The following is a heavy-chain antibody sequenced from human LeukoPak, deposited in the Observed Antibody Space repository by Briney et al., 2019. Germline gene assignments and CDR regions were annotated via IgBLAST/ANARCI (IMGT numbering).Heavy chain of an antibody. V-gene: IGHV3-48*04. J-gene: IGHJ6*03. CDR2: MSRSGDII. CDR1: GFTFSDYN. Sequence: GGSLRLSCAASGFTFSDYNMNWVRQVPGKGLRSGSYMSRSGDIIYYADSLKGRFTISRDNDKNSLYLQMNSLRAEDTAVYYCARDPYSGAYYEGYYYYYMDVWGKGTTVTVSS. CDR3: ARDPYSGAYYEGYYYYYMDV. D-gene: IGHD1-26*01.